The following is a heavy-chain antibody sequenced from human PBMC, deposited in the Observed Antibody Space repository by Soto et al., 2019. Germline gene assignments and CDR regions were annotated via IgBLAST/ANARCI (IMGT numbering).Heavy chain of an antibody. CDR3: ARPLYSSSWFYGMDV. V-gene: IGHV5-51*01. J-gene: IGHJ6*02. D-gene: IGHD6-13*01. CDR1: GYSLTNIW. Sequence: GESLKISCKGSGYSLTNIWIHWVRQMPGKGLEWMGRIDPGDSDTRYSPSFQGQVTISADKSISTAYLQWSSLKASDTAMYYCARPLYSSSWFYGMDVWGQGTTVTVSS. CDR2: IDPGDSDT.